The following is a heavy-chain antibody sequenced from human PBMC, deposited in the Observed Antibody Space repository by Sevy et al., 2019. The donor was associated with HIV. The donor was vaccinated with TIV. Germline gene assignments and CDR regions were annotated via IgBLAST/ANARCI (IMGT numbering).Heavy chain of an antibody. CDR2: ISGTGGST. CDR3: AKVMSAADYYFDY. V-gene: IGHV3-23*01. Sequence: GGSLRLSCAASGFTFSSYAMSWVRQAPGKGLEWVSAISGTGGSTYYADSVKGRFTISRDNSKKTLYLQMNSLRAEHTAVYYCAKVMSAADYYFDYWGQGTLVTVSS. J-gene: IGHJ4*02. D-gene: IGHD6-25*01. CDR1: GFTFSSYA.